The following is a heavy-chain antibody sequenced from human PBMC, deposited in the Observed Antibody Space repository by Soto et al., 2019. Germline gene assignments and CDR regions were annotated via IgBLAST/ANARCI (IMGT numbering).Heavy chain of an antibody. CDR2: IIPILGIA. V-gene: IGHV1-69*02. Sequence: QVQLVQSGAEVKKPGSSVKVSCKASGGTFSSYTISWVRQAPGQGLEWMGRIIPILGIANYAQKFQGRVTITADXXTXTXFMELSSLRSEDTAVYYCARSPTYCGGDCYSGSFDYWGQGTLVTVSS. CDR3: ARSPTYCGGDCYSGSFDY. J-gene: IGHJ4*02. D-gene: IGHD2-21*02. CDR1: GGTFSSYT.